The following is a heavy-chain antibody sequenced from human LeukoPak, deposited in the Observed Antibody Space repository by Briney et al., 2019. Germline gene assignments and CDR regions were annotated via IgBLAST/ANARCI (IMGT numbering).Heavy chain of an antibody. D-gene: IGHD6-13*01. CDR3: ARVSSSSDYYYYYMAV. J-gene: IGHJ6*03. Sequence: ASVKVSCKASGYTFTGYYMHWVRQAPGQGLEWMGWINPNSGGTNYAQKFQGRVTITADESTSTAYMELSSLRSEDTAVYYCARVSSSSDYYYYYMAVWGKGTTVTVSS. CDR2: INPNSGGT. CDR1: GYTFTGYY. V-gene: IGHV1-2*02.